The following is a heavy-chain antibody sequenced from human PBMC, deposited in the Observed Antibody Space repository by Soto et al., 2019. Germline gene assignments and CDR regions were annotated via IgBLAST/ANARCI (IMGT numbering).Heavy chain of an antibody. CDR3: AKDPPLLWTRPNVAFDI. CDR2: SRDKAQGYST. J-gene: IGHJ3*02. D-gene: IGHD3-10*01. CDR1: GFSLSDHY. Sequence: PGWSLRLSCAASGFSLSDHYIDWVRQAPGKXLEWVGRSRDKAQGYSTEYAASVKGRFTTSRDNSKNTLYLQMNSLRAEDTAVYYCAKDPPLLWTRPNVAFDIWGQGTMVTVS. V-gene: IGHV3-72*01.